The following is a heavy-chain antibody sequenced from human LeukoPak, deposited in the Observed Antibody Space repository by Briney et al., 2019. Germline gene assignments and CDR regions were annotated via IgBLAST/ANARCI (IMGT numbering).Heavy chain of an antibody. Sequence: PGGSLRLSCAASGFTFSSYWMHWVRQAPGKGLEWVSVISGNGGDTYYADSVKGRFTISRDNSKNTLYLQMNSLRAEDTAVYYCARAHIDYYYYMDVWGKGTTVTVSS. V-gene: IGHV3-NL1*01. CDR3: ARAHIDYYYYMDV. CDR2: ISGNGGDT. J-gene: IGHJ6*03. CDR1: GFTFSSYW.